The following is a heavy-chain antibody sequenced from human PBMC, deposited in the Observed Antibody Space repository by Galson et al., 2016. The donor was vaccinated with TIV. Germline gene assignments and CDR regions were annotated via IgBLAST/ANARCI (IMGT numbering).Heavy chain of an antibody. Sequence: SLRLSCAASGFTFDDYAMHWVRQVPGKGLEWVSGISWNSANRGYGASLQGRFSISRDNAKNSLYLQMNSTRAEDTALYYCAKPEGDGDYSLGAAFDFWGQGTMVSVSS. CDR1: GFTFDDYA. J-gene: IGHJ3*01. CDR2: ISWNSANR. D-gene: IGHD4-17*01. V-gene: IGHV3-9*01. CDR3: AKPEGDGDYSLGAAFDF.